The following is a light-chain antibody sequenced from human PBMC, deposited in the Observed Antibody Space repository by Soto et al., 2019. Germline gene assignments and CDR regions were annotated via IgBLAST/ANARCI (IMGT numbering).Light chain of an antibody. J-gene: IGKJ4*02. Sequence: EIALTQSPGTLSLSPWDRATLSSRPSQTISSTYVAWYQQKPGQAPRILNDDASNRATSSPAMCSSGGSATDFTLTSSSLQSEDFAVYYCQQYKFSPRTFGEGTKVDIK. CDR3: QQYKFSPRT. CDR1: QTISSTY. CDR2: DAS. V-gene: IGKV3-20*01.